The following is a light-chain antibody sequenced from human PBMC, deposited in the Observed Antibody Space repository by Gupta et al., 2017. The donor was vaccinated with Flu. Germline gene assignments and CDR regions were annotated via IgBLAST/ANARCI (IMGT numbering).Light chain of an antibody. CDR1: QSVSNY. J-gene: IGKJ4*01. Sequence: ETVLTQSPATLSLSPGERATLSCRASQSVSNYLAWYQQKPGQAPRLLIYDASNRAPGIPARFSGSGSGTDFTLTISSLEPEDFAIYYCQQRSNWPGLTFGGGTKVEIK. V-gene: IGKV3-11*01. CDR2: DAS. CDR3: QQRSNWPGLT.